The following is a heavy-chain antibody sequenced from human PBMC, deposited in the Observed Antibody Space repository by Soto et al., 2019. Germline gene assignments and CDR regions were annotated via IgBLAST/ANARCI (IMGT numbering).Heavy chain of an antibody. Sequence: ASVKVSCKASGYTFTGYYMHWVRQAPGQGLEWMGWINPNSGGTNYAQKFQGWVTMTRDTSISTAYMELSRLRSDDTAVYYCAREEEMIVGNYYYYGMDVWGQGTTVTVSS. J-gene: IGHJ6*02. D-gene: IGHD3-22*01. CDR3: AREEEMIVGNYYYYGMDV. V-gene: IGHV1-2*04. CDR1: GYTFTGYY. CDR2: INPNSGGT.